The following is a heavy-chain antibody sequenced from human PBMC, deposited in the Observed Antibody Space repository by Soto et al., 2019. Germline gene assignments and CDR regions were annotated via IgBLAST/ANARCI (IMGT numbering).Heavy chain of an antibody. CDR1: GGTFSSYA. D-gene: IGHD2-21*02. CDR2: IIPIFGTA. V-gene: IGHV1-69*13. Sequence: SVKVSCKASGGTFSSYAISGVRQAPGRGLEWMGGIIPIFGTANYAQKFQGRVTITADESTSTAYMERTILRSEDTAVYYCAIESVVTAKAPIDSWGQGTLVTVSS. J-gene: IGHJ4*02. CDR3: AIESVVTAKAPIDS.